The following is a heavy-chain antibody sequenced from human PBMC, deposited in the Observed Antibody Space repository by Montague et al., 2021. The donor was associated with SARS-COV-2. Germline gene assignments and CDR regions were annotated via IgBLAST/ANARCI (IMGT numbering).Heavy chain of an antibody. CDR3: ATRTRYPQNDFGF. J-gene: IGHJ4*02. D-gene: IGHD2-15*01. CDR1: GDSIRNSDYS. CDR2: IYNGGTT. Sequence: SETLSLTCTVSGDSIRNSDYSWGWVRQPPGKGLEWIGNIYNGGTTFYNPSLKSRVTIFVDTSKNQFSLKLGSVTAADTAVHYCATRTRYPQNDFGFWGQGTLVTVSS. V-gene: IGHV4-39*01.